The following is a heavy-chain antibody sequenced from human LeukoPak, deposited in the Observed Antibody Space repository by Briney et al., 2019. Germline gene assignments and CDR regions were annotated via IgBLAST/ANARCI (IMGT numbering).Heavy chain of an antibody. V-gene: IGHV3-23*01. CDR2: ISGSGNRA. CDR3: ARDFRSGYMDV. J-gene: IGHJ6*03. D-gene: IGHD3-3*01. Sequence: GTLRLSCAASRLTFSTYGMNWVRQTPGKGLEWVSAISGSGNRAYHADSVKGRFTISRDNSKNMLYLQMNSLRAEDTAVYYCARDFRSGYMDVWGKGTTVTVSS. CDR1: RLTFSTYG.